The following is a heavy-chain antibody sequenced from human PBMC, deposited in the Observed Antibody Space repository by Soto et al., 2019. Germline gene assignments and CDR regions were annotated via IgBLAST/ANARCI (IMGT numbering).Heavy chain of an antibody. D-gene: IGHD5-12*01. CDR2: IDPSDSYT. CDR3: ARRVIVATSGEFDP. V-gene: IGHV5-10-1*01. Sequence: PGESMKISCTGSGYICTSYWISWVRPMPGKGLEWMGRIDPSDSYTNYSPSFQGHVTISADKSISTAYLQWSSLKASDTAMYYCARRVIVATSGEFDPWGQGALVTVSA. CDR1: GYICTSYW. J-gene: IGHJ5*02.